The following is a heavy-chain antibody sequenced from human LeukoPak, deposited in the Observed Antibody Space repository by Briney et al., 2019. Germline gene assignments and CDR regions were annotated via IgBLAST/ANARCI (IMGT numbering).Heavy chain of an antibody. J-gene: IGHJ4*02. Sequence: PSESLSLTCTVSGASISSYYWSWIRPPPGKRLECIGYIFYSGSTLYNPSLQSRVTISVDTSKNQFSLKLTSVTAADTAVYYCASGPYPAAGTDHQFDYWGQGTLVTVSS. CDR1: GASISSYY. V-gene: IGHV4-59*01. D-gene: IGHD6-25*01. CDR2: IFYSGST. CDR3: ASGPYPAAGTDHQFDY.